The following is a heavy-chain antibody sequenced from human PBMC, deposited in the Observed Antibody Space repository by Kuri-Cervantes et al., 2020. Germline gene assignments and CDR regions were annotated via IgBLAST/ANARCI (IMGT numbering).Heavy chain of an antibody. D-gene: IGHD4-17*01. CDR1: GFTFSSYG. CDR2: IWYDGSNK. V-gene: IGHV3-33*01. J-gene: IGHJ4*02. Sequence: GGSLRLSCAASGFTFSSYGMHWVRQAPGKGLEWVAVIWYDGSNKYYADSVKGRFTISRDNAKNSVYLQMNSLRADDTAVYYCARDRGYGDFDFTYWGQGNQV. CDR3: ARDRGYGDFDFTY.